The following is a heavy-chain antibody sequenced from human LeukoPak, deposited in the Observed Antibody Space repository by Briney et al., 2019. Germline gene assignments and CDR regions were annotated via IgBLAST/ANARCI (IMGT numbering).Heavy chain of an antibody. J-gene: IGHJ3*02. V-gene: IGHV4-31*03. D-gene: IGHD3-22*01. CDR2: IYYSGST. CDR3: AREQVYYDSSNSSGAFDI. CDR1: GGSISSGGYY. Sequence: SETLSLTCTVSGGSISSGGYYWSWIRQHPGKGLEWIGYIYYSGSTYYNPSLKSRVTISVDTSKNQFSLKLSSVTAADTAVYYCAREQVYYDSSNSSGAFDIWGQGTMVTVSS.